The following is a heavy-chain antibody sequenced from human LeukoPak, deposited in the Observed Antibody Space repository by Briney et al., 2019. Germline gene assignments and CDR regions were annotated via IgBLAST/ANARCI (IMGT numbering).Heavy chain of an antibody. CDR3: ARGSYYGSGFLFDY. D-gene: IGHD3-10*01. J-gene: IGHJ4*02. Sequence: GASVKVSCTASGYTFTSYDINWVRQATGQGLEWMGWMNPNSGNTGYAQKFQGRVTMTRNTSISTAYMELSSLRSEDTAVYYCARGSYYGSGFLFDYWGQATLVTVSS. CDR1: GYTFTSYD. V-gene: IGHV1-8*01. CDR2: MNPNSGNT.